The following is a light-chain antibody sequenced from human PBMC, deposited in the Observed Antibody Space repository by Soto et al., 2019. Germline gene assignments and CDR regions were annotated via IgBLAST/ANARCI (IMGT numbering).Light chain of an antibody. J-gene: IGKJ1*01. CDR2: AAS. CDR3: QKYNSAPQT. CDR1: QGISNY. Sequence: DIQMTQSPSSLSASVGDRVTITCRASQGISNYLAWYQQKPGKVPKLLINAASTLQSGVPSRISGSGSGTDFTLTISSLQPEDVATYYCQKYNSAPQTFGQGTKVEIK. V-gene: IGKV1-27*01.